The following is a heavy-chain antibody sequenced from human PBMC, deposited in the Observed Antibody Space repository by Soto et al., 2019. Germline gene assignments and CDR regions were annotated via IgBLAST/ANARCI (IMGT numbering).Heavy chain of an antibody. V-gene: IGHV5-10-1*01. Sequence: GESLKISCKGSGYSFTSYWISWVRQMPGKGLEWMGRIDPSDSYTNYSPSFQGHVTISADKSISTAYLQWSSLKASDTAMYYCASIPSRPAYYYYGMDVWGQGTTVTVSS. CDR3: ASIPSRPAYYYYGMDV. CDR2: IDPSDSYT. J-gene: IGHJ6*02. D-gene: IGHD2-2*01. CDR1: GYSFTSYW.